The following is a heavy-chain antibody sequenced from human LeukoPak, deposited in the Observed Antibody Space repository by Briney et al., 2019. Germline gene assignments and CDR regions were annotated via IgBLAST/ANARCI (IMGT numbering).Heavy chain of an antibody. CDR1: GGSFSGYY. CDR3: ARDSLVLAAAAGDGPGDYYYMDV. V-gene: IGHV4-34*01. D-gene: IGHD6-13*01. Sequence: NPSETLSLTCAVYGGSFSGYYWSWIRQPPGKGLEWIGEINHSGSTNYNPSLKSRVTISVDTSKNQFSLKLSSVTAADTAVYYCARDSLVLAAAAGDGPGDYYYMDVWGKGTTVTVSS. J-gene: IGHJ6*03. CDR2: INHSGST.